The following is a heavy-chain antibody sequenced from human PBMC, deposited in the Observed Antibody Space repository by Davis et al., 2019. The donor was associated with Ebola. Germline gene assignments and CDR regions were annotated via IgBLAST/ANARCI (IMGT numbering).Heavy chain of an antibody. CDR2: ISYTGRT. Sequence: GSLRLSCAVSGVSISSVSWWSLVRHPPGKGLEWIGEISYTGRTKYNPSLTSRVTISVDTSKNQFSLKLSSVTAADTAVYYCARVNYDFWSGYANWFDPWGQGTLVTVSS. CDR1: GVSISSVSW. J-gene: IGHJ5*02. V-gene: IGHV4-4*02. CDR3: ARVNYDFWSGYANWFDP. D-gene: IGHD3-3*01.